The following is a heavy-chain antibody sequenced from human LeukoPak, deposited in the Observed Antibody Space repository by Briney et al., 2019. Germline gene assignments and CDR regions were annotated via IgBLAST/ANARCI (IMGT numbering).Heavy chain of an antibody. J-gene: IGHJ6*04. CDR3: ARQERMDV. CDR2: ISYDASDE. V-gene: IGHV3-30*04. Sequence: GGSLRLSCAASGFTFSSYEMNWVRQAPGKGLEWVAVISYDASDEYYADSVKGRFTISRDNSKNTLYLQMNSLRAEDTAVYYCARQERMDVWGKGTTVTVSS. CDR1: GFTFSSYE.